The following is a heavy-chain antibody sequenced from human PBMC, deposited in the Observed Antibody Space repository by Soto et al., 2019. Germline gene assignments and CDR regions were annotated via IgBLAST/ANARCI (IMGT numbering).Heavy chain of an antibody. Sequence: EVQLVESGGGLVQPGGSLKLSCAASGFTFSASAMHWVRQASGRGLEWVGRVRSRSNSYATEYAASVEGRFTISRDDSKNTAYLLMNSLKTEDTAVYYCTRWSYSRGWYGDYWGQGTLVTVSS. V-gene: IGHV3-73*01. CDR1: GFTFSASA. D-gene: IGHD6-19*01. CDR3: TRWSYSRGWYGDY. CDR2: VRSRSNSYAT. J-gene: IGHJ4*02.